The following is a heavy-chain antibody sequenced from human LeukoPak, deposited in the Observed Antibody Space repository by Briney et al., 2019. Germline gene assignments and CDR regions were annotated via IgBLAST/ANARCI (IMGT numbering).Heavy chain of an antibody. J-gene: IGHJ4*02. V-gene: IGHV3-30*18. Sequence: PGGSLRLSCAASGFTFSSYGMHWVRQAPGKGLEWVAVISYDGSNKYYADSVKGRFTISRDNSKNTLYLQMNGLRAEDTAVYYCAKSRHLTSTSGYYDYWGQGTLVTVSS. CDR1: GFTFSSYG. D-gene: IGHD3-3*01. CDR2: ISYDGSNK. CDR3: AKSRHLTSTSGYYDY.